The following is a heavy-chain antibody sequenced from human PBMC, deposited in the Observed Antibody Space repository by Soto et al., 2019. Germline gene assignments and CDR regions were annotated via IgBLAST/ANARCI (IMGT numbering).Heavy chain of an antibody. Sequence: GGSLRLSCAASGFTFSSYAMSWVRQAPGKGLEWVSAISGSGGSTYYADSVKGRFTISRDNSKNTLYLQMNRLRAEDTDVYYCAKMVVTALYNGFDHWGQGTLVTVSS. J-gene: IGHJ5*02. CDR2: ISGSGGST. D-gene: IGHD2-21*02. CDR1: GFTFSSYA. V-gene: IGHV3-23*01. CDR3: AKMVVTALYNGFDH.